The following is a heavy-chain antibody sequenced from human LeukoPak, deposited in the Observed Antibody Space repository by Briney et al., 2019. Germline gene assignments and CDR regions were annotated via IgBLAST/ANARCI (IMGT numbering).Heavy chain of an antibody. CDR2: IIPNSGGT. CDR1: GGTFSSYA. Sequence: ASVKVSCKASGGTFSSYAISWVRQAPGQGLEWMGGIIPNSGGTNYAQKFQGRVTMTRDTSISTAYMELSRLRSDDTAMYYCARYRDASNDHRSFDIWGQGTMVTVSS. D-gene: IGHD5-24*01. CDR3: ARYRDASNDHRSFDI. J-gene: IGHJ3*02. V-gene: IGHV1-2*02.